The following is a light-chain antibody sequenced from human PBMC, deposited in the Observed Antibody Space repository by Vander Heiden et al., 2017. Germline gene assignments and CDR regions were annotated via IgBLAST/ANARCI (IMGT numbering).Light chain of an antibody. CDR3: QQYGISLT. V-gene: IGKV3-20*01. J-gene: IGKJ4*01. CDR2: GGA. Sequence: FVLTQSPCTLSRSPGQPATLTSRARQGVRNNYVGWYQQKPGQAPRLLIYGGASRATGVPDRVSGSGSATDFTLTISRLEPEDCAVYYCQQYGISLTFGGGTKVEIK. CDR1: QGVRNNY.